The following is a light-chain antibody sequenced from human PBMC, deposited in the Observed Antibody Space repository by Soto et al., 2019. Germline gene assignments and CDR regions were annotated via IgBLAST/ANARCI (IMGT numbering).Light chain of an antibody. CDR3: QHYGRSPS. CDR2: GAS. CDR1: QSVGSAY. J-gene: IGKJ1*01. Sequence: EIVLTQSPGPLSLSPGERATLSCRASQSVGSAYVGWYQQKPGQAPRLLIFGASRGATGIPDRFSGSGSGTNFTLTINKVEPEESAVYYCQHYGRSPSFGRGTKVEIK. V-gene: IGKV3-20*01.